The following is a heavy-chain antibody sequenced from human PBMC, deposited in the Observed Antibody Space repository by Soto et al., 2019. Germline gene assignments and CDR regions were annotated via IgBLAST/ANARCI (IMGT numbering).Heavy chain of an antibody. CDR1: GGSISSYN. CDR3: ARVPAGTGNWFDP. CDR2: IYYSGST. J-gene: IGHJ5*02. Sequence: SETLSLICTVSGGSISSYNLSWIRQPPGKGLEWIGYIYYSGSTNYNPSLKSRVTISVDTSKNQSSLKLSSVTAAGAVVYHCARVPAGTGNWFDPWGQGTLVTVSS. D-gene: IGHD1-1*01. V-gene: IGHV4-59*01.